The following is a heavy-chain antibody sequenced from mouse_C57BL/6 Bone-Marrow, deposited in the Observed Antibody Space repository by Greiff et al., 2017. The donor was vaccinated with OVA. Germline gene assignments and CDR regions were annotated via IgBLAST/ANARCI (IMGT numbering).Heavy chain of an antibody. CDR3: ARRYYGSLWYFDV. D-gene: IGHD1-1*01. CDR2: IHPNSGST. J-gene: IGHJ1*03. Sequence: QVQLKQPGAELVKPGASVKLSCKASGYTFTSYWMHWVKQRPGQGLEWIGMIHPNSGSTNYNEKFKSKATLTVDKSSSTAYMQLSSLTSEDSAVYYCARRYYGSLWYFDVWGTGTTVTVSS. V-gene: IGHV1-64*01. CDR1: GYTFTSYW.